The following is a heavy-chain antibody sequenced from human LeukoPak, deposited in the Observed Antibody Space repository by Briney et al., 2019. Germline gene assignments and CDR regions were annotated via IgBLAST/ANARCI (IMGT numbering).Heavy chain of an antibody. CDR2: IIPIFGTA. CDR1: GGTFSSYA. Sequence: ASVKVSCKASGGTFSSYAISWVRQAPGQGLEWMGGIIPIFGTANYAQKFQGRVTITADESTSTAYMELSSLRSEDTAVYYCARPLQSFGSDLDYWGQGTLVTVSS. J-gene: IGHJ4*02. V-gene: IGHV1-69*13. D-gene: IGHD2/OR15-2a*01. CDR3: ARPLQSFGSDLDY.